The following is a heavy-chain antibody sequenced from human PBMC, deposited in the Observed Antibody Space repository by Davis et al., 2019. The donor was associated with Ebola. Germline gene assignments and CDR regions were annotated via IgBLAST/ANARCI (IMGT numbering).Heavy chain of an antibody. CDR3: AREGYSGYNTKNFDY. J-gene: IGHJ4*02. CDR2: MNPNSGNT. V-gene: IGHV1-8*01. D-gene: IGHD5-12*01. CDR1: GYTFTDYD. Sequence: AASVKVSCKASGYTFTDYDINWVRQATGQGLEWMGWMNPNSGNTGYAQNFQGRVTMTRNTSISTAYMELSSLRSEDTAVYYCAREGYSGYNTKNFDYWGQGTLVTVSS.